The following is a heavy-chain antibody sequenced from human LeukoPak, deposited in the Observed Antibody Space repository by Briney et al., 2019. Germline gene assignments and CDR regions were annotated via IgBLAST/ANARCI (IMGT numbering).Heavy chain of an antibody. V-gene: IGHV4-39*07. CDR3: ARAQDGELLLYDY. D-gene: IGHD3-10*01. J-gene: IGHJ4*02. CDR1: GGSISSSSYY. Sequence: SETLSLTCTVSGGSISSSSYYWGWIRQPPGKGLEWIGSIYYSGSTYYNPSLKSRVTISVDTSKNQFSLKLSSVTAADTAVYYCARAQDGELLLYDYWGQGTLVTVSS. CDR2: IYYSGST.